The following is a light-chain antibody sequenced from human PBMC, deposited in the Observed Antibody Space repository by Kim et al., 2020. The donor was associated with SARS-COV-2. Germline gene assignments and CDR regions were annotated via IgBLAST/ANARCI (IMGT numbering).Light chain of an antibody. CDR3: QHYEA. CDR1: QSVTRSY. V-gene: IGKV3-20*01. J-gene: IGKJ1*01. CDR2: GAS. Sequence: TLSLSPGERATLSCRAGQSVTRSYLAWYQQKPGQASRLLIYGASSRATGTPDRFSGSGSGTDFTLTISRLEPEDFAVYYCQHYEAFGQGTKVDIK.